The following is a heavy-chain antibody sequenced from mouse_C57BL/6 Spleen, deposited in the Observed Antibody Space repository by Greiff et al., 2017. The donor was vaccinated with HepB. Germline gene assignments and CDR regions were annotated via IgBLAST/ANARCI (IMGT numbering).Heavy chain of an antibody. D-gene: IGHD2-4*01. CDR2: IYPGDGYT. CDR3: ARDDYDDAY. Sequence: VQLQQSGPELVKPGASVKISCKASGYAFSSSWMNWVKQRPGKGLEWIGRIYPGDGYTNYNGKFKGKATLTADKSSSTAYMQLSSLTSEDSAVYFCARDDYDDAYWGQGTLVTVSA. V-gene: IGHV1-82*01. CDR1: GYAFSSSW. J-gene: IGHJ3*01.